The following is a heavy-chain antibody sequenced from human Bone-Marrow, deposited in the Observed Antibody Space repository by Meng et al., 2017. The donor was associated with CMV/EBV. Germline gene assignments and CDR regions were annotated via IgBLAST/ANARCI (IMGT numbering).Heavy chain of an antibody. CDR2: IIPIFGTA. Sequence: SVKVSCKASVGTFRSYAISWVRQAPGQGLEWMGGIIPIFGTANYAQKFQGRVTITPDESTSTAYMELSSLRSEDTAVYYCARDIAVAGTGVGVESRNWFDPWGQGTLVTVSS. V-gene: IGHV1-69*13. D-gene: IGHD6-19*01. CDR1: VGTFRSYA. J-gene: IGHJ5*02. CDR3: ARDIAVAGTGVGVESRNWFDP.